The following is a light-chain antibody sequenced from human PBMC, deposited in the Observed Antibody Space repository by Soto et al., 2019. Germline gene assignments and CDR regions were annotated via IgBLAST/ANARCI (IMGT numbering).Light chain of an antibody. V-gene: IGLV2-14*01. Sequence: QSALTQPASVYGSPGQSITISCTGTSSDVGGYNYVSWYQQHPGKAPKLMIYEVSNRPSGVSNRFSGSKSGNTASLTISGLQAEDEADYYCSSYTSSSPWVFGGGTKLTVL. CDR1: SSDVGGYNY. CDR3: SSYTSSSPWV. CDR2: EVS. J-gene: IGLJ3*02.